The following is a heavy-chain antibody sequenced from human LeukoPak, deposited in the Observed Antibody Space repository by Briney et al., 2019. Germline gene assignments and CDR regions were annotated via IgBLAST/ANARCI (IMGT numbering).Heavy chain of an antibody. J-gene: IGHJ5*02. V-gene: IGHV1-8*01. Sequence: ASVKVSCKASGYSVSNFHINWVRQASGQGLEGIGWVSPKTGDRGYALKFQGRVTMTSDTSETTVHMEVRSLTSEDTAVYYCARTPPKGDIDTWGQGTMVTVSS. CDR2: VSPKTGDR. D-gene: IGHD2-21*02. CDR1: GYSVSNFH. CDR3: ARTPPKGDIDT.